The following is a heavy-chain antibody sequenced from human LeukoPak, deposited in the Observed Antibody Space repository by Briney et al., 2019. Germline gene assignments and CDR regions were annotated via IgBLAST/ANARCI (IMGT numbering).Heavy chain of an antibody. CDR1: GGXFSGYY. CDR3: ARYSSGWYSDYFDY. J-gene: IGHJ4*02. CDR2: INHSGST. D-gene: IGHD6-19*01. V-gene: IGHV4-34*01. Sequence: SETLSLTCGVYGGXFSGYYCSWIRQPPGKGQEWIGEINHSGSTNYNPSLKSRVTISVDTSKNQFSLKLSSVTAADTAVYYCARYSSGWYSDYFDYWGQGTLVTVSS.